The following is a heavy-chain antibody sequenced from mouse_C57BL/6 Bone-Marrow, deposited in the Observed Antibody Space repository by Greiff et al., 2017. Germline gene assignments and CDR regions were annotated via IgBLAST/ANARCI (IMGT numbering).Heavy chain of an antibody. D-gene: IGHD2-4*01. CDR3: ARGLRRYAMDY. CDR1: GYTFSDYG. Sequence: EVQLEESGGGLVKPGGSLKLSCAASGYTFSDYGMHWVRQAPEQGLEWVAYISSGSSTIYYADTVKGRFTFSRDNAKNTLYLQMTSLRSEDTSMYYCARGLRRYAMDYWGQGTPVTVSS. CDR2: ISSGSSTI. V-gene: IGHV5-17*01. J-gene: IGHJ4*01.